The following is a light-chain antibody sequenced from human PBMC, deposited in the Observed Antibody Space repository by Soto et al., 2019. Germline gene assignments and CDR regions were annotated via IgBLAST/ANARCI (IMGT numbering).Light chain of an antibody. Sequence: DIQMTQSPSSLSASVGDRVTITCRASQSISSYLNWYQQKPGKAPKLLIYAASSLQSGVPSRFSGSGSGTDFTLTISSLQPEDFATYYCQQSYSTPGITFGPGTKEDIK. V-gene: IGKV1-39*01. CDR2: AAS. CDR1: QSISSY. CDR3: QQSYSTPGIT. J-gene: IGKJ3*01.